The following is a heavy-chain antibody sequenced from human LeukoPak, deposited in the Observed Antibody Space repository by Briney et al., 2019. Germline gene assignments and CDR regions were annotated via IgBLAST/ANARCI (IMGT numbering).Heavy chain of an antibody. CDR3: ARVDYYDSSGYYSGFFDY. CDR1: GDSVSTNSAA. J-gene: IGHJ4*02. V-gene: IGHV6-1*01. CDR2: TYYRSKWYN. Sequence: SQTLSLTCAISGDSVSTNSAAWNWIRQSPSRGLEWLERTYYRSKWYNDYAVSVKSRITINPDTSKNQFSLQLNSVTPEDTAVYYCARVDYYDSSGYYSGFFDYWGQGTLVTVSS. D-gene: IGHD3-22*01.